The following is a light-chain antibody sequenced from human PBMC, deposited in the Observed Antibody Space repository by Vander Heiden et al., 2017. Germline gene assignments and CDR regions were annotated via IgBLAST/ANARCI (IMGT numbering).Light chain of an antibody. CDR1: SSNIGRNT. J-gene: IGLJ1*01. CDR2: SNN. CDR3: EAWDDSLNGLYV. V-gene: IGLV1-44*01. Sequence: QSVLTQPPSASGHPGQRVTISCSGSSSNIGRNTVNWYQQLPGTAPNLLIYSNNQRPSGVPDRFSGSKSGTSASLAISGLQSEDEADDYCEAWDDSLNGLYVFGTGTKVTVL.